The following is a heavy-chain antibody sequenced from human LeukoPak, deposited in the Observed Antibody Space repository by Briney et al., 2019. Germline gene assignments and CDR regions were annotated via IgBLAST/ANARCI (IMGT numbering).Heavy chain of an antibody. D-gene: IGHD1-20*01. Sequence: PGGSLRLSCTVSGFTVSSNSMGWVRQAPGKGLEWVSFIYSDNTHYSDSVKGRFTISRDTSNKTAYLEMNSLRVDDTAVYYCARDVISRQMITLGLGFWGQGTLVTVSS. V-gene: IGHV3-66*03. CDR2: IYSDNT. CDR1: GFTVSSNS. CDR3: ARDVISRQMITLGLGF. J-gene: IGHJ4*02.